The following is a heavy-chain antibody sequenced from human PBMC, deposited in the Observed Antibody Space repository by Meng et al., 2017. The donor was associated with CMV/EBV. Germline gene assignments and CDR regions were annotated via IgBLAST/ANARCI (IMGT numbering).Heavy chain of an antibody. V-gene: IGHV1-46*01. CDR1: GYTFSSYY. CDR2: INPSGGST. D-gene: IGHD2-21*01. Sequence: ASVKVSCKASGYTFSSYYMHWVRQAPGQGLEWMGIINPSGGSTSYAQKFQGRVTMTRDTSTSTVYMELSSLRSEDTAVYYCARERATCGGDCCRGWLDPWGQGTLVTVSS. J-gene: IGHJ5*02. CDR3: ARERATCGGDCCRGWLDP.